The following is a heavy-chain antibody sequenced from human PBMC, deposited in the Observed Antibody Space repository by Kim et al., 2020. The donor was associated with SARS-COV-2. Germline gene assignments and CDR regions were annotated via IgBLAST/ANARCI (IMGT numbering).Heavy chain of an antibody. V-gene: IGHV3-11*05. J-gene: IGHJ3*02. CDR3: ARATTWNSIGAFDI. D-gene: IGHD1-1*01. Sequence: ADSVKSRFTISRDNAKNSLYLQMNSLRAEDTAVSYCARATTWNSIGAFDIWGQGTMVTVSS.